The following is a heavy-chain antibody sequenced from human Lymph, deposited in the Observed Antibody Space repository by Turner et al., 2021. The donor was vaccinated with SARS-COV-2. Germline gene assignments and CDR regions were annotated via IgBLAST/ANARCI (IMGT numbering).Heavy chain of an antibody. V-gene: IGHV3-7*01. CDR3: ARLSRGDWNFDL. CDR1: GFTFSTFW. D-gene: IGHD3-10*01. Sequence: EVLLVESVGGLVQSGRSLRPSCAASGFTFSTFWLSWVRKAPGKGLEWGTKIKQDRSEKYDVDSVKGRFTISRDNAKNSLYLQMNSLRAEDTAVYYCARLSRGDWNFDLWGRGTLVTVSS. J-gene: IGHJ2*01. CDR2: IKQDRSEK.